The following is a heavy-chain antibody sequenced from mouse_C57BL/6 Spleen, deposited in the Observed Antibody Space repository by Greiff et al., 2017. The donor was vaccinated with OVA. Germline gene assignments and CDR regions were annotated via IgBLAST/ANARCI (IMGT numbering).Heavy chain of an antibody. Sequence: VQLQQSGAELVRPGASVKLSCTASGFNIKDYYMHRVKQRPEQGLEWIGRIDPEDGDTEYAPKFQGKATMTADTSSNTSYLQLSSLTSEDTAVYYCTTSYCYGSSYWYFDVWGTGTTVTVSS. V-gene: IGHV14-1*01. D-gene: IGHD1-1*01. J-gene: IGHJ1*03. CDR3: TTSYCYGSSYWYFDV. CDR1: GFNIKDYY. CDR2: IDPEDGDT.